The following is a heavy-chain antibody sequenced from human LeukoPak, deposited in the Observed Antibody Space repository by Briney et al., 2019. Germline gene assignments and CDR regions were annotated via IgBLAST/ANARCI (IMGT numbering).Heavy chain of an antibody. CDR1: GYTFTSYG. D-gene: IGHD6-25*01. CDR3: VGEAAGGFDR. Sequence: ASVKVSCKASGYTFTSYGISWVRQAPGQGLEWMAWMNTNDGGIRYAQRLQGRVTVTRDTSISTAYMELTGLKSDDTATYYCVGEAAGGFDRWGQGTPVTVSS. V-gene: IGHV1-18*01. CDR2: MNTNDGGI. J-gene: IGHJ5*02.